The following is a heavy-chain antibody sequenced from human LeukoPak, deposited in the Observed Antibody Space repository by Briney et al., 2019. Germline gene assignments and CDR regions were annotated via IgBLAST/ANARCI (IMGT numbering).Heavy chain of an antibody. CDR1: GYTFTSYG. J-gene: IGHJ4*02. CDR3: AREQNYYDSSATADY. V-gene: IGHV1-18*01. Sequence: GASVKVSCKASGYTFTSYGISWVRQAPGRGLEWMGWISAYNGNTNYAQKLQGRVTMTTDTSTSTAYMELRSLRSDDTAVYYCAREQNYYDSSATADYWGQGTLVTVSS. CDR2: ISAYNGNT. D-gene: IGHD3-22*01.